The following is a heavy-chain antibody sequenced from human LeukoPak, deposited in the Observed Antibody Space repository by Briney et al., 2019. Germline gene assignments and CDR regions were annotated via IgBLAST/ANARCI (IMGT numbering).Heavy chain of an antibody. CDR2: ISSSSSTI. D-gene: IGHD4-17*01. J-gene: IGHJ3*02. Sequence: GGSLRLSCAASGFTFSSYSMNWVRQAPGKGLEWVSYISSSSSTIYYADSVKGRFTISRDNAKNSLYLRMNSLRAEDTAVYYCARDYGDYDVPGAFDIWGQGTMVTVSS. CDR3: ARDYGDYDVPGAFDI. CDR1: GFTFSSYS. V-gene: IGHV3-48*04.